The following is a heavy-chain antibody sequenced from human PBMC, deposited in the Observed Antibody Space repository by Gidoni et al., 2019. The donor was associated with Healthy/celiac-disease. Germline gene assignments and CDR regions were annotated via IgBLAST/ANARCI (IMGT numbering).Heavy chain of an antibody. D-gene: IGHD3-3*01. CDR2: INHSGST. J-gene: IGHJ4*02. V-gene: IGHV4-34*01. Sequence: QLRQWGAGLFKPSQPLSLTFSVYGASVLGYSWSWSRQPPGKGLEWIGEINHSGSTNYNPSLKSRVTISVDTSKNQCSLKLSSVTAADTAVYYCARRRITIFGVVINPFDYWGQGTLVTVSS. CDR3: ARRRITIFGVVINPFDY. CDR1: GASVLGYS.